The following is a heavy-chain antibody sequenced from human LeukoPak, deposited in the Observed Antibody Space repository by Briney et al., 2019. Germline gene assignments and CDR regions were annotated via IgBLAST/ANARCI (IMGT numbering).Heavy chain of an antibody. CDR3: ARSGGSGSHYARYYYYHMDV. Sequence: GASVKVSCKASGYTFTSYGISWVRQAPGQGLEWMGWINTNTGNPTYAQGFTGRFVFSLDTSVSTAYLQISSLKAEDTAVYYCARSGGSGSHYARYYYYHMDVWGKGTTVTVSS. V-gene: IGHV7-4-1*02. CDR1: GYTFTSYG. D-gene: IGHD3-10*01. CDR2: INTNTGNP. J-gene: IGHJ6*03.